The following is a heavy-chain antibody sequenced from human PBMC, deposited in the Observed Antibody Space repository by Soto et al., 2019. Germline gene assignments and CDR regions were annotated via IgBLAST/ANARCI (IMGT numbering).Heavy chain of an antibody. CDR3: ARGPRYDYVWGSYRPPQQFDY. D-gene: IGHD3-16*02. V-gene: IGHV1-2*04. CDR2: TNPNSGGT. CDR1: GYTFTGYY. J-gene: IGHJ4*02. Sequence: ASVKVSCKASGYTFTGYYMHWVRQAPGQGLEWMGWTNPNSGGTNYAQKFQGWVTMTRDTSISTAYMELSRLRSDDTAVYYCARGPRYDYVWGSYRPPQQFDYWGQGTLVTVSS.